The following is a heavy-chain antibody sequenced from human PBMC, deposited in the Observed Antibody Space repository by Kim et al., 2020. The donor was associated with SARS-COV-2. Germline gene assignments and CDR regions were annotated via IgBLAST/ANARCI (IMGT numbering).Heavy chain of an antibody. J-gene: IGHJ4*01. D-gene: IGHD3-22*01. Sequence: GGSLRLSCAASGFTFSSYAMHWVRQAPGKGLEWVAVISYDGSNKYYADSVKGRFTISRDNSKNTLYLQMNSLRAEDTAVYYCARSEYYDSSGPGLFDYWG. CDR2: ISYDGSNK. V-gene: IGHV3-30-3*01. CDR1: GFTFSSYA. CDR3: ARSEYYDSSGPGLFDY.